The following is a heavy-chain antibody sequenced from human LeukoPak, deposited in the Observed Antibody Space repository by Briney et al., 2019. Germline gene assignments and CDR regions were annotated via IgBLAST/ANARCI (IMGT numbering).Heavy chain of an antibody. V-gene: IGHV4-59*08. J-gene: IGHJ6*02. D-gene: IGHD3-3*01. Sequence: PSETLSLTCTVSGGSISSYYWSWIRQPPGKGREWMGYIYYSGSTNYNPSLKSRVTISVDTSKNQFSLKLSSVTAADTAVYYCARHNPPYDFWSGYPSGMDVWGQGTTVTVSS. CDR2: IYYSGST. CDR3: ARHNPPYDFWSGYPSGMDV. CDR1: GGSISSYY.